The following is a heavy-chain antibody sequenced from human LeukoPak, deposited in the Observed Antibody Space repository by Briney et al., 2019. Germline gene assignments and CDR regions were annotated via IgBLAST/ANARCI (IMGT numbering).Heavy chain of an antibody. CDR3: ARLRITMVRGVVEDAFDI. V-gene: IGHV1-18*01. CDR1: GYTFTSYG. D-gene: IGHD3-10*01. CDR2: ISAYNGNT. Sequence: ASVKVSCKASGYTFTSYGISWVRQAPGQGLEWMGWISAYNGNTNYAQKLQGRVTMTTDTSTSTAYMELRSLRSDDTAVYYCARLRITMVRGVVEDAFDIWGQGTMVTVSS. J-gene: IGHJ3*02.